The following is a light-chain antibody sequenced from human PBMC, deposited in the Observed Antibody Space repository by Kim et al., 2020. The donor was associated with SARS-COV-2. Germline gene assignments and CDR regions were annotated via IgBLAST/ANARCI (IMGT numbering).Light chain of an antibody. CDR2: GKN. Sequence: GQSVQITSNGDSLISYDAGLYQQMTGQAPVLVIYGKNDRSAGIPDRFSGSSSGKTASVTISGAQAEDEADYYSNSRDSSGNHWVVGGGTQLTVL. J-gene: IGLJ3*02. CDR1: SLISYD. V-gene: IGLV3-19*01. CDR3: NSRDSSGNHWV.